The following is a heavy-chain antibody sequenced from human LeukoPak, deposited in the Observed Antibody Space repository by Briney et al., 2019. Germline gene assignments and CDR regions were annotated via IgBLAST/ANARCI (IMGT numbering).Heavy chain of an antibody. Sequence: SETLSLTCTVSGGSISSSSYYWGWIRQPPGKGLEWIGSIYYSGSTYYNPSLKSRVTISVDTSKNQFSLKLSSVTAADTAVYYCARGQSSWYLGYVDYGGQGTLVTVSS. V-gene: IGHV4-39*01. CDR2: IYYSGST. CDR3: ARGQSSWYLGYVDY. CDR1: GGSISSSSYY. D-gene: IGHD6-13*01. J-gene: IGHJ4*02.